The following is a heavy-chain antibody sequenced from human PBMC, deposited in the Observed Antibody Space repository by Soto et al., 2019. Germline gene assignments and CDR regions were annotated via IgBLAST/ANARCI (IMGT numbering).Heavy chain of an antibody. J-gene: IGHJ3*02. CDR1: GFTFSGYG. D-gene: IGHD2-15*01. V-gene: IGHV3-30-3*01. CDR2: ISYDGSNK. Sequence: GGSLRLSCAASGFTFSGYGMHWVRQSPGKGLEWVAVISYDGSNKYYADSVKGRFTISRDNSKNTPYLQMNSLRAEDTAVYYCARDYVGYCSGGSCYSLVGATFAFDIWGQGAMVTVSS. CDR3: ARDYVGYCSGGSCYSLVGATFAFDI.